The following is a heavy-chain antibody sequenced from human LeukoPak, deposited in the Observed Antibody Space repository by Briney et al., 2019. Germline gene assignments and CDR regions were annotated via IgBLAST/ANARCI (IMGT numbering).Heavy chain of an antibody. D-gene: IGHD3-9*01. V-gene: IGHV4-34*01. J-gene: IGHJ5*02. CDR3: AREADYDILTGSSWFDP. CDR1: GGSFSGYY. Sequence: PSETLSLNCAVYGGSFSGYYWSWIRQPPGKGLEWIGEINHSGSTNYNPSLKSRVTISVDTSKNQFSLKLSSVTAADTAVYYCAREADYDILTGSSWFDPWGQGTLVTVSS. CDR2: INHSGST.